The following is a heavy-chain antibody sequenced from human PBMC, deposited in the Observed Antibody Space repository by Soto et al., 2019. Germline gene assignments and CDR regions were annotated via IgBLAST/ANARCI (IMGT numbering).Heavy chain of an antibody. Sequence: PSETLSLTCTVSGGSISSSSYYWGWIRQPPGKGLEWIGSIYYSGSTYYNPSRKSRVTISVDTSKNQFSLKLSSVSAADTAVYYCPCFGVGGFWSCYYSLDYWGQGTLVTVSS. D-gene: IGHD3-3*01. V-gene: IGHV4-39*01. CDR1: GGSISSSSYY. CDR3: PCFGVGGFWSCYYSLDY. J-gene: IGHJ4*02. CDR2: IYYSGST.